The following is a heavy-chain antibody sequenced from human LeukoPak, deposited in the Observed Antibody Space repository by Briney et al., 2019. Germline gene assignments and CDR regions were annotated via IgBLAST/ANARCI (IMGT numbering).Heavy chain of an antibody. V-gene: IGHV3-30*04. J-gene: IGHJ5*02. CDR3: ARHHVPGYSYGYMWFDP. CDR2: ISYDGSNK. D-gene: IGHD5-18*01. Sequence: PGRSLRLSCAASGFTFSSYAMHWVRQAPGKGLEWVAVISYDGSNKYYADSVKGRFTISRDNTKSSLYLQMNRLRPEDTAVYSCARHHVPGYSYGYMWFDPWSQGTLVTASS. CDR1: GFTFSSYA.